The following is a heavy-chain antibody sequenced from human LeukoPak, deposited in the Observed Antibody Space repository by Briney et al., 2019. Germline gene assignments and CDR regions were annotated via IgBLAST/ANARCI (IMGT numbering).Heavy chain of an antibody. J-gene: IGHJ4*02. CDR1: GFTFSSYA. CDR2: ISGRGGST. CDR3: AKDSGSYYYFDY. D-gene: IGHD1-26*01. Sequence: GGSLRLSCAASGFTFSSYAMSWVRQAPGKGLEWVSAISGRGGSTYYADSVKGRFTISRDNSKNTLYLQMNSLRAEDTAVYYCAKDSGSYYYFDYWGQGTLVTVSS. V-gene: IGHV3-23*01.